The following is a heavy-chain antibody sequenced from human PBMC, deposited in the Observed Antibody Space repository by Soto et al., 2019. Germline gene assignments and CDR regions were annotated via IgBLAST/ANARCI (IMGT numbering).Heavy chain of an antibody. D-gene: IGHD6-19*01. CDR3: ASPRAVAYNWFDP. CDR2: IYYSGST. Sequence: PSETLSLTCTVSGGSISSSSYYWGWIRQPPGKGLEWIGSIYYSGSTYYNPSLKSRVTISVDTSKNQFSLKLTSVTAADTAVYYCASPRAVAYNWFDPWGQGTLVTVPQ. CDR1: GGSISSSSYY. J-gene: IGHJ5*02. V-gene: IGHV4-39*01.